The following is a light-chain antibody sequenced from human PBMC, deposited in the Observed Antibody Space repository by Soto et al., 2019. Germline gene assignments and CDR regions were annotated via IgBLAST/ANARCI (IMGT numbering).Light chain of an antibody. J-gene: IGLJ2*01. Sequence: QAVVTQPPSVSGAPGQRVTISCTGSSSNIGAGYDVHWYQQLPGTAPKLLIYGNSNRPSGVPDRFSGSKSGTSASLAITGLQAEDEADYYCQSYDSSLNGVIFGGGTQVTVL. CDR1: SSNIGAGYD. CDR3: QSYDSSLNGVI. V-gene: IGLV1-40*01. CDR2: GNS.